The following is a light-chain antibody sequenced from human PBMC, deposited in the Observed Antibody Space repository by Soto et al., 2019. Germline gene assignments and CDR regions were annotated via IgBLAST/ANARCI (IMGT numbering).Light chain of an antibody. J-gene: IGLJ1*01. CDR3: AAWDDSLSDYV. Sequence: QSVLTHPPSASGTPGQRVTISCSRSSSNIGSNYVYWYQQLPGTAPKLLIYRDNQRPSGVPDRFSGSKSGTSASLAISGLRYEDEADYYCAAWDDSLSDYVFGTGTKVTVL. V-gene: IGLV1-47*01. CDR2: RDN. CDR1: SSNIGSNY.